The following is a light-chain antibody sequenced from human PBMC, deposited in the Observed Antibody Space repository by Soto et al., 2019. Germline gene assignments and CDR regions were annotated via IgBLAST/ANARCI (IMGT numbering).Light chain of an antibody. CDR3: QHHSE. CDR2: DAS. V-gene: IGKV1-5*01. J-gene: IGKJ1*01. Sequence: DIQMTQSPSTLSASVGDRVTITCRASQSISSWLAWYQQKPGKAPKLLIYDASSLESGVPSRFSGSGSGTEFTLTLSSLQPDDFATYYCQHHSEFGQGTKVEIK. CDR1: QSISSW.